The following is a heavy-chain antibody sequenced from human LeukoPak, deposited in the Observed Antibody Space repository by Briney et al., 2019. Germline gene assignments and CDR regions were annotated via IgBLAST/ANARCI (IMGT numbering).Heavy chain of an antibody. CDR1: GGSISSYY. J-gene: IGHJ3*02. Sequence: LETLSLTCTVSGGSISSYYWSWIRQPPGKGREWMGEIYYSGNTNYNPSLKSRVTISVDTSKNQFSLKVSSVTAADTAVYYCARHLNSGSYTDAFDIWGQGTMVTVSA. CDR3: ARHLNSGSYTDAFDI. CDR2: IYYSGNT. V-gene: IGHV4-59*08. D-gene: IGHD1-26*01.